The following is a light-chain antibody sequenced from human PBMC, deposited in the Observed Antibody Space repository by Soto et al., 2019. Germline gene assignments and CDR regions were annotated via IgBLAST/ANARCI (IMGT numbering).Light chain of an antibody. J-gene: IGKJ1*01. Sequence: DIQMTQSPSSLSASMGDRVATFCRASQAISNSVAWYQQKPGKPPQLLIYAAYNLQSGVPSRFSGSGSGTKFTLTIASLQPEDFATYYCQQYETFSGTFGPGSKGDIK. CDR1: QAISNS. CDR3: QQYETFSGT. CDR2: AAY. V-gene: IGKV1-27*01.